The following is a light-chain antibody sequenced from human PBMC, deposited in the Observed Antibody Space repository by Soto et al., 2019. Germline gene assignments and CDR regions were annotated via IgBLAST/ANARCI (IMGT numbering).Light chain of an antibody. CDR1: QSVSSSY. V-gene: IGKV3-20*01. J-gene: IGKJ3*01. Sequence: EIVLTQSPGTLSLSPGERATLSCRASQSVSSSYLAWYQQKPGQAPRLLIYGASSRATGIPDRFSGSGSGPDFTLTTRRLAAEDCAVYSAHQYGSASPITVGATTNVDIK. CDR3: HQYGSASPIT. CDR2: GAS.